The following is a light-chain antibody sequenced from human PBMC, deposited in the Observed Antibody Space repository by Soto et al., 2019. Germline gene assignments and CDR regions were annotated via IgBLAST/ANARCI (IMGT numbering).Light chain of an antibody. Sequence: EIVLTQSPGTLSLSPGERATLSCRASQSVSSSYLAWYQQKPGQAPRLLIYGASTRATGIPDRFSGSGSGTDFTLTISRLEPEDFAVYYCQQYGSLFLFGGGTKVEIK. CDR2: GAS. J-gene: IGKJ4*01. CDR1: QSVSSSY. CDR3: QQYGSLFL. V-gene: IGKV3-20*01.